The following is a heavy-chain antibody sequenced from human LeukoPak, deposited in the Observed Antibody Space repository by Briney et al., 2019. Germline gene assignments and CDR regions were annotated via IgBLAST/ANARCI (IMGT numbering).Heavy chain of an antibody. Sequence: ASVKVSCKASGYTFTSYAMNWVRQAPGQGLEWMGWINTNTGNPTYAQGFTGRFVFSLDTSVSTAYLQISSLKAEDTAVYYCATLYPGIAAAGPNYWGQGTLVTVSS. D-gene: IGHD6-13*01. CDR2: INTNTGNP. V-gene: IGHV7-4-1*02. CDR3: ATLYPGIAAAGPNY. J-gene: IGHJ4*02. CDR1: GYTFTSYA.